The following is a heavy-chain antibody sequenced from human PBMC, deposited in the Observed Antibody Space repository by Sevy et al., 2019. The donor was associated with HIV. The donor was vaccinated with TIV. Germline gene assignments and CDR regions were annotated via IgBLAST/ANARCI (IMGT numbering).Heavy chain of an antibody. V-gene: IGHV3-23*01. CDR1: GFTFTTNA. D-gene: IGHD2-21*02. CDR2: ISPSGGST. J-gene: IGHJ6*02. Sequence: GGSLRLSCAASGFTFTTNAMSWVRQAPGKGLEWVSGISPSGGSTYYADSVKGRFTISRDNSKNTLYLQMNSLRAEDTAVYYCARRYGGNSHYYYYGMDVWGQGTTVTVSS. CDR3: ARRYGGNSHYYYYGMDV.